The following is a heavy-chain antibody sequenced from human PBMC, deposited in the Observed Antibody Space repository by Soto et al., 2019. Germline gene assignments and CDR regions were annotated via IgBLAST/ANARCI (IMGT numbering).Heavy chain of an antibody. CDR3: ARVIGGSSWYGVGYYGMDV. CDR2: MNPNSGYT. CDR1: GYTFTSYD. Sequence: ASVKVSCEASGYTFTSYDINWVRQATGQGLEWMGWMNPNSGYTGYAEKFQGRVTMTRDTSKSTAYMELSSLRSEDTAVYYCARVIGGSSWYGVGYYGMDVWGQGTTVTVSS. V-gene: IGHV1-8*01. D-gene: IGHD6-13*01. J-gene: IGHJ6*02.